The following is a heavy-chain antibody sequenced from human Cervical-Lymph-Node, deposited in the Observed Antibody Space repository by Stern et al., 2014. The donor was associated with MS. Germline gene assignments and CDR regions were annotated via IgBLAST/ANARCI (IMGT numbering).Heavy chain of an antibody. D-gene: IGHD5-12*01. CDR3: GRLQRVDNEYNWFDP. J-gene: IGHJ5*02. CDR2: IYYSGST. Sequence: QVQLQQSGPGLVKPSETLSLTCTVSGGSISRHYWSWIRQPPRKGLAWIGYIYYSGSTNYNPSLKSRVTMSVDTSNNQFSLKLTSVTAADTAVYYCGRLQRVDNEYNWFDPWGQGTLVTVSS. CDR1: GGSISRHY. V-gene: IGHV4-59*11.